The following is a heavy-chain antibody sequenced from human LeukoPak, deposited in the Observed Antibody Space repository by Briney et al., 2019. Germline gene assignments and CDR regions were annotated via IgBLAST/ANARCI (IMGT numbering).Heavy chain of an antibody. V-gene: IGHV3-23*01. CDR3: AKNDGYNYWYFDY. Sequence: GGSLRLSCAASGFPFSSFAMSWVRQAPGKGLEWVSSVNGPGGNTWYAGSVKGRFTISRDKSKNTLFLQMNSLRVEDTAVYYCAKNDGYNYWYFDYWGQGTLVTVSS. CDR1: GFPFSSFA. D-gene: IGHD5-24*01. CDR2: VNGPGGNT. J-gene: IGHJ4*02.